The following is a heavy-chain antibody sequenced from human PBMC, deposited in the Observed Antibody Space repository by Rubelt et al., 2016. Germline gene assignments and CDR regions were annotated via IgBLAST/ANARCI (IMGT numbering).Heavy chain of an antibody. CDR1: GYTFTSYA. J-gene: IGHJ4*02. CDR3: ARAQRIRLLMVYAPTFDY. D-gene: IGHD2-8*01. Sequence: QVPLVPSGAAVKKPGASVKVSCKASGYTFTSYARHWVRQAPGQRLEWMGGIEAGNGNTKYSQKFQGRVTITRDTCARTAYRELSSLRSEDTAVYYCARAQRIRLLMVYAPTFDYWGQGTLVTVSS. CDR2: IEAGNGNT. V-gene: IGHV1-3*01.